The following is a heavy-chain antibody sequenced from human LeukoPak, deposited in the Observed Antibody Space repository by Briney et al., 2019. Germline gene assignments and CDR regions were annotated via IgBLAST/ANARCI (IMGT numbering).Heavy chain of an antibody. V-gene: IGHV4-61*01. D-gene: IGHD5-24*01. Sequence: PSETLSLTCTVSGGSVSSGSYYWSWIRQPPGKGLEWIGYIYYSGSTNYNPSLKSRVTISVDTSKNQFSLKLSSVTAADTAVYYCARDRRDGYNFDYWGQGTLVTVSS. CDR1: GGSVSSGSYY. J-gene: IGHJ4*02. CDR3: ARDRRDGYNFDY. CDR2: IYYSGST.